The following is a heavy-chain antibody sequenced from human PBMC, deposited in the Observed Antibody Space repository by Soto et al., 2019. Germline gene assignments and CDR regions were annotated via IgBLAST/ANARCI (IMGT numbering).Heavy chain of an antibody. V-gene: IGHV1-69*10. D-gene: IGHD6-13*01. Sequence: SVKVSCKASGGTFRTYALSWVRQAPGQGLEWMGGIVPILETANYAQKFQGRIMITADKSTSTGYMELSSLRSEDTAVYYCARQARATKYTSSWQHYYYGMDVWGQGTTVTVSS. CDR2: IVPILETA. CDR3: ARQARATKYTSSWQHYYYGMDV. CDR1: GGTFRTYA. J-gene: IGHJ6*02.